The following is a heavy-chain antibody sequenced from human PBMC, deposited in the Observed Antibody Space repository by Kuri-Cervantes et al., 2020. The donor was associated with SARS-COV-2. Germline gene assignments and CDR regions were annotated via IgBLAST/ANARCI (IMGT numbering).Heavy chain of an antibody. CDR1: GGSISSSDNYF. Sequence: SETLSLTCTVSGGSISSSDNYFWGWIRQPPGKGLEWIAYIYYSGSTNYNPSLKSRVTISVDTSKNQFSLKLSSVTAADTAVYYCARANYYYDSSGWGCYFDYWGQGTLVTVSS. CDR3: ARANYYYDSSGWGCYFDY. V-gene: IGHV4-61*05. D-gene: IGHD3-22*01. J-gene: IGHJ4*02. CDR2: IYYSGST.